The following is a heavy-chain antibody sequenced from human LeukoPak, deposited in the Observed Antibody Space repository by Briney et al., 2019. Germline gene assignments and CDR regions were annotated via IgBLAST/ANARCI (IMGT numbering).Heavy chain of an antibody. CDR3: ARWGRYTFDY. D-gene: IGHD3-9*01. Sequence: SVKVSCKDSGGTFSSYAISWGRQAPGQRLEWMGGIIPIFGTANHAQKFQGRVTITADASTSTAYMELSSLRSEDTAVYYCARWGRYTFDYWGQGTLVTVSS. CDR1: GGTFSSYA. V-gene: IGHV1-69*13. J-gene: IGHJ4*02. CDR2: IIPIFGTA.